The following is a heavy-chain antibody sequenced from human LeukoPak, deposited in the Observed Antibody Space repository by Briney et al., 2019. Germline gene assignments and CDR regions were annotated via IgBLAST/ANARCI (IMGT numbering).Heavy chain of an antibody. CDR3: ARDGTSTDDY. Sequence: VASVKVSCKASGYTFTNYGISWVRQAPGQGLERMGWISGYNDNTNYAQKFQGRLTVTTDTSTSTTYMELRSLRSDDTAVYYCARDGTSTDDYWGQGTLVTVSS. CDR1: GYTFTNYG. CDR2: ISGYNDNT. V-gene: IGHV1-18*01. J-gene: IGHJ4*02. D-gene: IGHD2-2*01.